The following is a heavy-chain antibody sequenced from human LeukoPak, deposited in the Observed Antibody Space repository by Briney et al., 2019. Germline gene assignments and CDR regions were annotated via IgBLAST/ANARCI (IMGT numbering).Heavy chain of an antibody. CDR3: ARGSSDYGDYGLDY. J-gene: IGHJ4*02. D-gene: IGHD4-17*01. Sequence: ASVNVSCKASAYTFTGSYIHWVRQAPGQGLEWMGWINPNTGGTHYAQKFLSRVTMTRDTSISTASLELSSLRSDDTAVYYCARGSSDYGDYGLDYWGQGTLFTVSS. CDR2: INPNTGGT. CDR1: AYTFTGSY. V-gene: IGHV1-2*02.